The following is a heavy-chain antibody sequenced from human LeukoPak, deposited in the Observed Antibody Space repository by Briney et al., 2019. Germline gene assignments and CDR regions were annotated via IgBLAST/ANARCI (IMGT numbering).Heavy chain of an antibody. Sequence: SETLSLTCAVYGGSFSGYYWSWIRQPPGKGLEWIGEINHSGSTNYNPSLKSRVTISVDTSKNQFSLKLSSVTAADTAVYYCARVLGYSYGYSRYYYYMDVWGKGTTVTVSS. CDR2: INHSGST. J-gene: IGHJ6*03. CDR1: GGSFSGYY. V-gene: IGHV4-34*01. CDR3: ARVLGYSYGYSRYYYYMDV. D-gene: IGHD5-18*01.